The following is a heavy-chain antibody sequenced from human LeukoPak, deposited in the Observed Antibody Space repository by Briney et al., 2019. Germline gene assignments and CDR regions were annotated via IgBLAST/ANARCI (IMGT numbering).Heavy chain of an antibody. CDR3: AKADRAVAGRGVWFDP. J-gene: IGHJ5*02. CDR2: MTGSGGSS. CDR1: GLAFRNFA. D-gene: IGHD6-19*01. Sequence: GGSLRLSCEASGLAFRNFAMSWVRQAPGKGLEWVSGMTGSGGSSYYADSVKGRFTISRDNSKNTLYLQMNSLRAEDTAVFYCAKADRAVAGRGVWFDPWGQGTLVTVSS. V-gene: IGHV3-23*01.